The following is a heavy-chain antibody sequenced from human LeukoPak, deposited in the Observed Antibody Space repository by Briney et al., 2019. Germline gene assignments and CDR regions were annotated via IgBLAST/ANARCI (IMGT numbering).Heavy chain of an antibody. Sequence: SETLSLTCAVYGGSFSGYYWSWIRQPPGKGLEWIGVINHSGSTNYNPSLKSRVTISVDTSKNQFSLKLSSVTAADTAVYYCARGQHNYYYYYMDVWGKGTTVTVSS. CDR2: INHSGST. CDR1: GGSFSGYY. V-gene: IGHV4-34*01. CDR3: ARGQHNYYYYYMDV. J-gene: IGHJ6*03. D-gene: IGHD2-21*01.